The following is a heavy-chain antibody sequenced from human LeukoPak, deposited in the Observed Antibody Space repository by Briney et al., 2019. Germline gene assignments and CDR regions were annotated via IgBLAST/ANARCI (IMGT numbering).Heavy chain of an antibody. J-gene: IGHJ4*02. CDR1: GYSFTNYW. Sequence: GESLKISCKGSGYSFTNYWVAWVRQMPGKGLEWMGIIYPGDSDTRYSPSFQGQVTISADTSVSTAYLRWSSLKASDTAMYYCARRGFGVLTFDYWGQGTLVTVSS. D-gene: IGHD3-3*01. CDR2: IYPGDSDT. CDR3: ARRGFGVLTFDY. V-gene: IGHV5-51*01.